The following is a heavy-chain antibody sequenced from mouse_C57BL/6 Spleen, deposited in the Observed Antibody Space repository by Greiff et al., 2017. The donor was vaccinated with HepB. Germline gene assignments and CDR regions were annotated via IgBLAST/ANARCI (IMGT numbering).Heavy chain of an antibody. CDR1: GYTFTSYW. D-gene: IGHD2-4*01. Sequence: VQLQQPGAELVKPGASVKLSCKASGYTFTSYWMHWVKQRPGQGLEWIGMIHPNSGSTNYNEKFKSKATLTVDKSSSTAYMQLSSLTSEDSAVYSGASPPIYYDYDGFAYWGQGTLVTVSA. V-gene: IGHV1-64*01. J-gene: IGHJ3*01. CDR3: ASPPIYYDYDGFAY. CDR2: IHPNSGST.